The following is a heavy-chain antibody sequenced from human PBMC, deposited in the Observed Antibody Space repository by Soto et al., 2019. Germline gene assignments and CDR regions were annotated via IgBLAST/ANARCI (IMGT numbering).Heavy chain of an antibody. CDR1: GFSLSTSGVG. D-gene: IGHD3-16*02. Sequence: SGPTLVNPTQTLTLTCTFSGFSLSTSGVGVGWIRQPPGKALEWLALIYWNDDKRYSPSLKSRLTITKDTSKNQVVLTMTNMDPVDTATFFCAHLALWWLVFDYWGQGTLGTVTS. CDR3: AHLALWWLVFDY. J-gene: IGHJ4*02. V-gene: IGHV2-5*01. CDR2: IYWNDDK.